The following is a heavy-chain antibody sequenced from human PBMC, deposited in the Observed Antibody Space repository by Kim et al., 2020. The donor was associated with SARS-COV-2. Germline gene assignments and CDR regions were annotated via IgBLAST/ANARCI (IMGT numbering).Heavy chain of an antibody. D-gene: IGHD6-6*01. CDR1: GFTFSDYY. J-gene: IGHJ6*02. CDR2: ISSSGSTI. V-gene: IGHV3-11*01. CDR3: ASRTSSSYYYYYGMDV. Sequence: GGSLRLSCAASGFTFSDYYMSWIRQAPGKGLEWVSYISSSGSTIYYADSVKGRFTISRDNAKNSLYLQMNSLRAEDTAVYYCASRTSSSYYYYYGMDVWGQGTTVTVSS.